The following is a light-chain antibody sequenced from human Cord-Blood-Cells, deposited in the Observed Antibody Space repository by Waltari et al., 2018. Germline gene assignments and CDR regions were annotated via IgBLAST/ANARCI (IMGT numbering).Light chain of an antibody. CDR1: RRDAGGNHH. CDR2: EVS. CDR3: SSYAGSNNLV. J-gene: IGLJ2*01. V-gene: IGLV2-8*01. Sequence: QSALTQPPSASGAPGQSATHTCTGTRRDAGGNHHISCYQQHPGKSPKLMVYEVSKRPSGVPDRFSGSKSGNTASLTVSGLQAEDEADYYCSSYAGSNNLVFGGGTKLTVL.